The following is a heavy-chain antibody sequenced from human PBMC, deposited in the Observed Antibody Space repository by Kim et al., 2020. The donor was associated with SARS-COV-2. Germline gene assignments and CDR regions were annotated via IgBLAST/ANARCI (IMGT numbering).Heavy chain of an antibody. J-gene: IGHJ6*02. CDR3: VVAAAGLYYYGMDV. V-gene: IGHV5-10-1*01. D-gene: IGHD6-13*01. CDR2: IDPSDSYT. CDR1: GYSFTSYW. Sequence: GESLKISCKGSGYSFTSYWISWVRQMPGKGLEWMGRIDPSDSYTNYSPSFQGHVTISADKSISTAYLQWSSLKASDTAMYYCVVAAAGLYYYGMDVWGQGTTVTVSS.